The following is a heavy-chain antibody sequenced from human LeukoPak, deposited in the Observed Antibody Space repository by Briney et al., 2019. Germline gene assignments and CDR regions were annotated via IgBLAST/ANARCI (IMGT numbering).Heavy chain of an antibody. CDR1: GFTFGDSA. D-gene: IGHD3-9*01. CDR3: TSPKSLDWERYFDL. CDR2: IRGKANKYAT. V-gene: IGHV3-73*01. J-gene: IGHJ2*01. Sequence: GGSLKLSCAASGFTFGDSAMHWVRQASGRGLEWVGRIRGKANKYATAYAASVKGRFTISRDDSKNTAFLQMNSLKTEDTAIYYCTSPKSLDWERYFDLWGRGTLVTVSS.